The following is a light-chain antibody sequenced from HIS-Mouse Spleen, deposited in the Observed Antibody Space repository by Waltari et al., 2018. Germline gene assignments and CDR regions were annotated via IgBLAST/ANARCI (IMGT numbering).Light chain of an antibody. CDR2: RNN. J-gene: IGLJ3*02. Sequence: QSVLTQPPSASGTPGQRVTTPCSGSSSNIGSNYVSWYQHLPGTAPKLLIYRNNHRPSGVPDRFSGSKSGTSASLAISGLRSEDEADYYCAAWDDSLSGVFGGGTKLTVL. CDR1: SSNIGSNY. V-gene: IGLV1-47*01. CDR3: AAWDDSLSGV.